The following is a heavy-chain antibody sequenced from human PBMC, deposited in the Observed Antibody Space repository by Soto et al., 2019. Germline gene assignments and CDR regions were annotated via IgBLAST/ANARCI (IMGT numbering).Heavy chain of an antibody. CDR3: ARDRVGGGLGTLDY. Sequence: GGSLRLSCAASGFTVSSNYMSWVRQAPGKGLEWVSVIYSGGSTYYADSVKGRFTISRDNSKNTLYLQMNSLRAEDTAVYYCARDRVGGGLGTLDYWGQGTLVTVSS. CDR2: IYSGGST. J-gene: IGHJ4*02. V-gene: IGHV3-53*01. D-gene: IGHD7-27*01. CDR1: GFTVSSNY.